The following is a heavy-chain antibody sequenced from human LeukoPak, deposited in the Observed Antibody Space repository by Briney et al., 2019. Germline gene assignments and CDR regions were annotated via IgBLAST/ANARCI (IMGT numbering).Heavy chain of an antibody. V-gene: IGHV3-15*01. CDR2: IKSKADGGTT. CDR1: GFSHAW. CDR3: TTDREGGMDV. Sequence: GGSLRLSCAASGFSHAWMSWVRQTPGRGLEWVGRIKSKADGGTTDYVAPVKGRFTISRDDSKNTLYLQMNSLKTEDTAVYYCTTDREGGMDVWGQGTTVTVSS. J-gene: IGHJ6*02.